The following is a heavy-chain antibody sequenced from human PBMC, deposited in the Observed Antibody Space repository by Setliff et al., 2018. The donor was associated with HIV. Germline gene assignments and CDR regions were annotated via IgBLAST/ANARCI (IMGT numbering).Heavy chain of an antibody. D-gene: IGHD3-3*01. J-gene: IGHJ4*02. CDR1: GGSISSYY. V-gene: IGHV4-4*09. Sequence: SETLSLTCTVSGGSISSYYWSWIRQPPGKGLEWIGYIYTSGSTNYNPSLKSRVTISVDTSKNQFSLKLSSVTAADTAVYYCARVPFTTGFDSWGQGTLVTVSS. CDR3: ARVPFTTGFDS. CDR2: IYTSGST.